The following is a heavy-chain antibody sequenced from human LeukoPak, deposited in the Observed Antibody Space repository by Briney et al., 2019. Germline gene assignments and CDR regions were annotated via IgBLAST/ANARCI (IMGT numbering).Heavy chain of an antibody. CDR1: GFTFSSYE. Sequence: GGSLRLSCAASGFTFSSYEMNWVRQAPGKGLEWVSYISSSGSTIYYADSVEGRFTISRDNAENSLYLQMNSLRAEDTAVYYCARHYDSSGYGYWGQGTLVTVSS. D-gene: IGHD3-22*01. V-gene: IGHV3-48*03. CDR3: ARHYDSSGYGY. CDR2: ISSSGSTI. J-gene: IGHJ4*02.